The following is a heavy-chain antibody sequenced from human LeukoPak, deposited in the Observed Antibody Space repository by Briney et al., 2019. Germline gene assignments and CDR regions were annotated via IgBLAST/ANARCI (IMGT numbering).Heavy chain of an antibody. CDR1: GFTVSSNH. CDR2: IYSGGST. Sequence: QPGGSLRLSCAASGFTVSSNHMSWVRQAPGRGLEWVSVIYSGGSTYYANSVKGRFTISRDNSKNTLFLQMNSLRAEDTAVYYCARDPSGIVGVTLGYWGQGTLVTVSS. D-gene: IGHD1-26*01. CDR3: ARDPSGIVGVTLGY. J-gene: IGHJ4*02. V-gene: IGHV3-66*01.